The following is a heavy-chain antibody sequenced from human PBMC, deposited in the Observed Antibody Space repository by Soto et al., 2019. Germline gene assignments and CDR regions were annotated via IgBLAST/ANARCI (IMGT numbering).Heavy chain of an antibody. V-gene: IGHV3-7*01. Sequence: PGGSLRLSCAAHGLTFGYYCMSWVRQAPGKGLEWVANIRQDGSEKFYVDSVKGRFTISRDNAKNSLYLQMNSRRAEDTAVYYCARPSEQIWLRFPFDTWGQGTLVTVSS. D-gene: IGHD5-18*01. J-gene: IGHJ4*02. CDR1: GLTFGYYC. CDR3: ARPSEQIWLRFPFDT. CDR2: IRQDGSEK.